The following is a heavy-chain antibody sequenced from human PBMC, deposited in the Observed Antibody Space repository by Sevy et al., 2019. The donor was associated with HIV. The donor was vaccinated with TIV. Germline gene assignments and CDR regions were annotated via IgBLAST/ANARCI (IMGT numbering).Heavy chain of an antibody. J-gene: IGHJ4*02. CDR2: FDPEDAET. CDR3: ATTKDYYESSGEPFDY. Sequence: AAVKVSCKVSGSTLSQMAMHWVRQAPGKGLEWMATFDPEDAETIYTQKLQGRVTMTEDTSRDTAYMELSNLRSEDTAVYYCATTKDYYESSGEPFDYWGLGTLVTVSS. V-gene: IGHV1-24*01. CDR1: GSTLSQMA. D-gene: IGHD3-22*01.